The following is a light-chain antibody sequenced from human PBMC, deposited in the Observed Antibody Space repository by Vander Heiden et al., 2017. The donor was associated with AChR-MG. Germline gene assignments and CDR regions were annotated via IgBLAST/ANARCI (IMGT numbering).Light chain of an antibody. CDR1: QSVSSN. V-gene: IGKV3-15*01. CDR3: QQYDTWPGT. CDR2: AAS. J-gene: IGKJ1*01. Sequence: SCRASQSVSSNLAWYQQKPGQAPRLLFYAASIRATDIPARFSGSGSGTEFTLSISSLQSEDLAVYYCQQYDTWPGTFGQGTKVEIK.